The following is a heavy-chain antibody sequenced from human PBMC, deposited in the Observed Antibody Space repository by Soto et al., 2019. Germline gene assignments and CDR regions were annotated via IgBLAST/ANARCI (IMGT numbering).Heavy chain of an antibody. J-gene: IGHJ3*02. CDR3: ARASRVVYDYIWGSYRHDAFDI. CDR1: GYSFTSYW. D-gene: IGHD3-16*02. Sequence: GESLKISCKGSGYSFTSYWIGWVRQMPGKGLEWMGIIYPGDSDTRYSPSFQGQVTISAEKSISTAYLQWSSLKASDTAMYYCARASRVVYDYIWGSYRHDAFDIWGQGTMVTVSS. CDR2: IYPGDSDT. V-gene: IGHV5-51*01.